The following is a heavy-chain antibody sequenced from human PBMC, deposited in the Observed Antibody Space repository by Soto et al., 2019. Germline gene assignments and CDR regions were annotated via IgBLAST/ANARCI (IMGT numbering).Heavy chain of an antibody. CDR2: IYYSWNT. Sequence: PSETLSLTCTVAVDSVTSGDYYLSWIRQPPGKGLEWTAYIYYSWNTYYNPSLKSRVTISLDTSKNQFSLVLSSVTAADTAVYYCARVPRGREPILYFEPWGQGTMVTVSS. D-gene: IGHD3-10*01. V-gene: IGHV4-30-4*01. CDR1: VDSVTSGDYY. CDR3: ARVPRGREPILYFEP. J-gene: IGHJ5*02.